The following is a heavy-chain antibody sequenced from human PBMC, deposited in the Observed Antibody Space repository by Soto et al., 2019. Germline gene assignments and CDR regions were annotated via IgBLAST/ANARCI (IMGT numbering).Heavy chain of an antibody. CDR3: GRVYGTYYDALTGLWGGHFDS. D-gene: IGHD3-9*01. J-gene: IGHJ4*02. Sequence: SSETLSLTCTFSGGSISSYYWSWIRQPPGKGLEWIGYIYFSGGTNYNPSLKSRVTISVDTSKNQFSLKLSSVTSLISEDTAVFYCGRVYGTYYDALTGLWGGHFDSWGQGTQVTVSS. V-gene: IGHV4-59*01. CDR2: IYFSGGT. CDR1: GGSISSYY.